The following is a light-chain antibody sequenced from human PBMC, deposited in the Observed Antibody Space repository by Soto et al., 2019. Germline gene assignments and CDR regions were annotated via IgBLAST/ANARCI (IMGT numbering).Light chain of an antibody. CDR3: QQYENYPGT. CDR2: DAS. V-gene: IGKV1-5*01. J-gene: IGKJ1*01. CDR1: QSISAW. Sequence: DIQMTQSPSTLSAPAGDRVTITCRASQSISAWLAWYQQKPGKAPKLLIYDASNLESGVPSRFSGSGSGTEFTLTISNLQPDDFATYYCQQYENYPGTFGQGSKVDI.